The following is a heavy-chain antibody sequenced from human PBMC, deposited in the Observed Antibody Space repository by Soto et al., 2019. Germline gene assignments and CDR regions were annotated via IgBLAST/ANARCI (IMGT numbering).Heavy chain of an antibody. CDR2: VYHSGST. D-gene: IGHD5-12*01. Sequence: PSETLSLTCVVSGDSISSTHWWTWVRQTPGTGLEWIGEVYHSGSTKYNPSLKSRVTISVDKSKNQFSLKLSSVTAADTAVYYCAAGGGLPRYYWGQGTLVTVSS. CDR3: AAGGGLPRYY. V-gene: IGHV4-4*02. J-gene: IGHJ4*02. CDR1: GDSISSTHW.